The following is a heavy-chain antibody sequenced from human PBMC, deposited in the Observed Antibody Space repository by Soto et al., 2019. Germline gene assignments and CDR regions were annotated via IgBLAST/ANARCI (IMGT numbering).Heavy chain of an antibody. V-gene: IGHV3-23*01. D-gene: IGHD6-13*01. CDR2: ISSNGENT. J-gene: IGHJ4*01. CDR1: RFTSGYHA. CDR3: VSWVSAHFDS. Sequence: HPXGSLGLSFAASRFTSGYHAMNWVRQAPGKGLEWVSTISSNGENTHYADSVKGRFIISSDNSSNTVALQMNSLRVEDTAIYYCVSWVSAHFDSWGQGTLVTVSS.